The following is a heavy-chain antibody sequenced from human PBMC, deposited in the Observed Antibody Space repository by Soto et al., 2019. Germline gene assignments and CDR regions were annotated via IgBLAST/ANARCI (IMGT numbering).Heavy chain of an antibody. J-gene: IGHJ3*02. CDR1: GDSVSSNSAA. Sequence: SQTLSLTCAISGDSVSSNSAAWNWIRQSPSRGLEWLGRTYYRSKWYNDYAVSVKSRITINPDTSKNQFSLQLNSVTPEDTAVYYCATLSSSWYLGAFDIWGQGTMVTVSS. D-gene: IGHD6-13*01. V-gene: IGHV6-1*01. CDR3: ATLSSSWYLGAFDI. CDR2: TYYRSKWYN.